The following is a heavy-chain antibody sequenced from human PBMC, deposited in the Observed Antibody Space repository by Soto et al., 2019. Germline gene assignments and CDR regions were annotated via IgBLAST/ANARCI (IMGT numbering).Heavy chain of an antibody. V-gene: IGHV1-8*02. CDR1: GYTFINYD. D-gene: IGHD3-16*01. CDR2: MHPGSGKT. J-gene: IGHJ5*02. CDR3: ARMASFGPLNWFAP. Sequence: QVQLVQSGAEVKEPGASGRVSCKASGYTFINYDISWVRPATGQGLEWMGWMHPGSGKTGSANKFQVRVTMTRDASTTTSPRELSSLTSGDTAVYYWARMASFGPLNWFAPWGQGTLVTVSS.